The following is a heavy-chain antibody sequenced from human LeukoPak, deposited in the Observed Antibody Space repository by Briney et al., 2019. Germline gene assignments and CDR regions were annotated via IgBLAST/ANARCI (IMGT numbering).Heavy chain of an antibody. CDR1: GFTFSSYA. J-gene: IGHJ4*02. V-gene: IGHV3-64D*09. CDR2: ISSNGGST. CDR3: VKGVVVPAAMITPFDY. Sequence: GGSLRLSCSASGFTFSSYAMHWVRQAPGKGLEYVSAISSNGGSTYYADSVKGRFTTSRDNSKNTLYLQMSSLRAEDTAVYYCVKGVVVPAAMITPFDYWGQGTLVTVSS. D-gene: IGHD2-2*01.